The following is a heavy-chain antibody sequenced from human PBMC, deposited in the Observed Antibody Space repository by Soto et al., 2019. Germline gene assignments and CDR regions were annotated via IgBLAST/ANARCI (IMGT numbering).Heavy chain of an antibody. CDR2: IIPIFGTA. D-gene: IGHD5-12*01. J-gene: IGHJ3*02. CDR1: GGTFSSYA. V-gene: IGHV1-69*13. Sequence: SVKVSCKASGGTFSSYAISWVRQAPGQGLEWMGGIIPIFGTANYAQKFQGRVTITADESTSTAYMELSSLRSEDTAVYYCATWIGLPDDAFDIWGQGTMVTVSS. CDR3: ATWIGLPDDAFDI.